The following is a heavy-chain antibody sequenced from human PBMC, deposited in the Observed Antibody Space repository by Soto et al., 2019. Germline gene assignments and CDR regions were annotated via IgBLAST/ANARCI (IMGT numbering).Heavy chain of an antibody. CDR2: LYSGGSI. J-gene: IGHJ5*02. Sequence: SETLSLTCTVSGASLSNGSYYWSWLRQPPGKGLEWLAYLYSGGSINYNPSLKSRVSIFMDTSENQFSLKLTSVTSADTAVYYCARWSRFCTGGRCLHWFDTWGQGTLVTVSS. CDR1: GASLSNGSYY. CDR3: ARWSRFCTGGRCLHWFDT. V-gene: IGHV4-61*01. D-gene: IGHD2-8*02.